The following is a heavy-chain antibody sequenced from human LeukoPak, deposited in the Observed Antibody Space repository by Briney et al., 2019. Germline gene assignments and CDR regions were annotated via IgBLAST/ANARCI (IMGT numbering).Heavy chain of an antibody. CDR2: IKVDGTEK. V-gene: IGHV3-7*01. D-gene: IGHD4-11*01. J-gene: IGHJ4*02. CDR1: GFTFSAFW. CDR3: ARGGRNIDS. Sequence: PGGSLRLSCAASGFTFSAFWKSWVRQAPGKGLEWVANIKVDGTEKNYVDSVKGRLTISRDNAKNSLYLQMNSLRTEDTAVYYCARGGRNIDSWGQGTLVTVSS.